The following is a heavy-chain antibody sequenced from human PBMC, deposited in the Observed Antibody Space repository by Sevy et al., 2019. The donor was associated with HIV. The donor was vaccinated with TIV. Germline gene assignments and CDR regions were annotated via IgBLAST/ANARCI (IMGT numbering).Heavy chain of an antibody. D-gene: IGHD3-3*01. CDR1: GFTFSNYW. CDR3: ARDFWSGYYTVEGVYYFDY. J-gene: IGHJ4*02. Sequence: GGSLRLSCAASGFTFSNYWMHWVRQAPGKGLVWVSSISSSSSYIYYADSVKGRFTISRDNAKNSLYLQMNSLRAEDTAVYYCARDFWSGYYTVEGVYYFDYWGQGTLVTVSS. V-gene: IGHV3-21*01. CDR2: ISSSSSYI.